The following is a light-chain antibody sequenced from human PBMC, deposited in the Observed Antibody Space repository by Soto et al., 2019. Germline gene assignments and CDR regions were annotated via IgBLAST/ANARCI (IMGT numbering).Light chain of an antibody. V-gene: IGKV1-5*03. CDR1: QSLGDW. CDR2: RAS. J-gene: IGKJ4*01. Sequence: DIQMTQSPSTLSASVGDGVTITCRASQSLGDWLAWYQQKPGTAPKLLIYRASKLEDGVPSRFSGSGSGTEFTLTISGLQPGDFATYYCQQYSNYPLTFGGGTKVEVK. CDR3: QQYSNYPLT.